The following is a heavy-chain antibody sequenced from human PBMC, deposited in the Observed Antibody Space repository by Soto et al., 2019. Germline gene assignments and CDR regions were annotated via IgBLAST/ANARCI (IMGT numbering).Heavy chain of an antibody. CDR3: ARGDCSSTSCYERYYYYYGMDV. V-gene: IGHV1-2*04. CDR2: INPNSGGT. CDR1: GYTFTGYY. J-gene: IGHJ6*02. D-gene: IGHD2-2*01. Sequence: ASVKVSCKASGYTFTGYYMHWVRQAPGQGLEWMGWINPNSGGTNYAQKFQGWVTMTRDTSISTAYMELSRLRSDDTAVYYCARGDCSSTSCYERYYYYYGMDVWGQGXTVTVSS.